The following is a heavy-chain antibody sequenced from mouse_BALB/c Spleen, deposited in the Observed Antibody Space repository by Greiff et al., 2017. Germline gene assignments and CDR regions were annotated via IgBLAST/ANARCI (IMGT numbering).Heavy chain of an antibody. D-gene: IGHD4-1*01. CDR2: ISYSGST. CDR1: GYSITSDYA. V-gene: IGHV3-2*02. CDR3: ARSELGRDY. J-gene: IGHJ2*01. Sequence: VQLKESGPGLVKPSQSLSLTCTVTGYSITSDYAWNWIRQFPGNKLEWMGYISYSGSTSYNPSLKSRISITRDTSKNQFFLQLNSVTTEDTATYYCARSELGRDYWGQGTTLTVSS.